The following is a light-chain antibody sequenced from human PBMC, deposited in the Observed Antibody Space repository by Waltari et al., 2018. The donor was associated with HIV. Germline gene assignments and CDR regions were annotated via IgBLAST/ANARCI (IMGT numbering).Light chain of an antibody. Sequence: EIVLTQSPATLSVSHGERATIPCRTSQTVGINLAWYQQRPGQAPRLLIYGASTRATSVPARFSGSGSGTEFTLTISSLQSEDFAIYYCHQYYKRALFGQGTKVEIK. CDR3: HQYYKRAL. CDR1: QTVGIN. J-gene: IGKJ2*01. CDR2: GAS. V-gene: IGKV3-15*01.